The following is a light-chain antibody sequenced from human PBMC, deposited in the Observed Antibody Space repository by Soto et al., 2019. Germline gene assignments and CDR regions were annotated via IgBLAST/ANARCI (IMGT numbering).Light chain of an antibody. CDR2: EVS. CDR3: SSQTGSATVL. CDR1: SSDVGAYNF. J-gene: IGLJ2*01. Sequence: QSALTQPASVSGSPGQSITISCTETSSDVGAYNFVSWYQQFPGKAPKLMIYEVSNRPSGVSDRFSGSKSGNTASLIISGLQAEDEADYYCSSQTGSATVLFGGGTKVTVL. V-gene: IGLV2-14*01.